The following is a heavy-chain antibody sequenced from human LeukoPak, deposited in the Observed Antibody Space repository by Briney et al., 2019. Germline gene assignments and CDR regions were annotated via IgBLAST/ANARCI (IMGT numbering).Heavy chain of an antibody. CDR1: GGSISDSIYY. CDR2: ISSSSLM. V-gene: IGHV3-69-1*01. D-gene: IGHD5-24*01. J-gene: IGHJ4*02. CDR3: AREMPTRG. Sequence: ETLSLTCTVSGGSISDSIYYWGWVRQAPGKGLEWVSYISSSSLMFYADSVKGRFTISRDNAKNSLYLQMNNLRAEDTAVYYCAREMPTRGWGQGTLVTVSS.